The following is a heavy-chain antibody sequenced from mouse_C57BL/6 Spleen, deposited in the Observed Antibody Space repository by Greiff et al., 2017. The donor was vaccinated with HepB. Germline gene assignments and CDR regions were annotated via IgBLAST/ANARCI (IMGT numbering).Heavy chain of an antibody. CDR1: GYSITSGYY. Sequence: EVQRVESGPGLVKPSPSLSLTCSVTGYSITSGYYWNWIRQFPGNKLEWKGYISYDGSNNYNPSLKNRISITRDTSKNPFFLKLNSVTTEDTATYCCAREDGYYYAIDYWGQGTSVTVSS. J-gene: IGHJ4*01. V-gene: IGHV3-6*01. CDR2: ISYDGSN. D-gene: IGHD2-3*01. CDR3: AREDGYYYAIDY.